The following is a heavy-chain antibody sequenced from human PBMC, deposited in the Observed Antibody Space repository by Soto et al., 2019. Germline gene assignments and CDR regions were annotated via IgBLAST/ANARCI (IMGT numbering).Heavy chain of an antibody. CDR2: IDPSDSYT. V-gene: IGHV5-10-1*01. CDR3: ARRRVATGDYGDDRDV. Sequence: GESLKISCKGSGYSFTSYWISWVRQMPGKGLEWMGRIDPSDSYTNYSPSFQGHVTISADKSISTAYLQWSSLKASDTAMYYCARRRVATGDYGDDRDVWGKGTTGTVSS. D-gene: IGHD7-27*01. J-gene: IGHJ6*04. CDR1: GYSFTSYW.